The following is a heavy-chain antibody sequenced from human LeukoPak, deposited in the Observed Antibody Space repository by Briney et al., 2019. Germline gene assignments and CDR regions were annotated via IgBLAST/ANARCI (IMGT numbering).Heavy chain of an antibody. Sequence: PSETLSLTCTVSAGSISGYYWSWIRQPPGKGLEWVSVIYSGGSTYHAESVKGRFTISRDNSKNTLYLQMNSLRAEDTAVYYCARALGVGGYYFDYWGQGTLVTVSS. CDR1: AGSISGYY. V-gene: IGHV3-66*01. D-gene: IGHD2-8*02. CDR2: IYSGGST. J-gene: IGHJ4*02. CDR3: ARALGVGGYYFDY.